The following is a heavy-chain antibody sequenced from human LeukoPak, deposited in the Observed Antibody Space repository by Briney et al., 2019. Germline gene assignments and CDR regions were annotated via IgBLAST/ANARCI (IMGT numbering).Heavy chain of an antibody. CDR1: GGSISSSSYY. J-gene: IGHJ4*02. D-gene: IGHD3-22*01. CDR2: IYYSGST. V-gene: IGHV4-39*01. CDR3: ARHALPYYYDTYFDY. Sequence: PSETLSLTCTVSGGSISSSSYYWGWIRQPPGKGLEWIGSIYYSGSTYYNPSLKSRVTTSVDTSKNQFSLKLSSVTAADTAVYYCARHALPYYYDTYFDYWGQGTLVTVSS.